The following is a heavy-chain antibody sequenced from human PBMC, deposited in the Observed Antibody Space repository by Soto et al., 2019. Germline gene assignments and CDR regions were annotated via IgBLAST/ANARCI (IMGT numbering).Heavy chain of an antibody. D-gene: IGHD1-26*01. CDR1: GFSLSTSGLG. CDR2: NYWDDDK. J-gene: IGHJ4*02. CDR3: IHRRSGSYYNY. V-gene: IGHV2-5*02. Sequence: GPTLVNPTQTLTLTCNVSGFSLSTSGLGVGRIRQPPGKALEWLAINYWDDDKRYRPSLKRRLTITKDTSKNQVVLTMTNMDPMDTAKYYCIHRRSGSYYNYWGQGTLVTVSS.